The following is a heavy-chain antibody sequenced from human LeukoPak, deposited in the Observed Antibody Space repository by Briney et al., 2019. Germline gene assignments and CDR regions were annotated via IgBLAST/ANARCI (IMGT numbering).Heavy chain of an antibody. CDR3: ARDRGSGGFFDY. CDR1: GFTFSSYV. CDR2: ISYDGSNE. Sequence: GGSLRLSCAASGFTFSSYVMHWVRQAPGKGLEWVAIISYDGSNEYYADSVKGRFTISRDNSKNTLYLQMNSLRAADTAVYYCARDRGSGGFFDYWGQGTLVTVSS. J-gene: IGHJ4*02. D-gene: IGHD3-16*01. V-gene: IGHV3-30*04.